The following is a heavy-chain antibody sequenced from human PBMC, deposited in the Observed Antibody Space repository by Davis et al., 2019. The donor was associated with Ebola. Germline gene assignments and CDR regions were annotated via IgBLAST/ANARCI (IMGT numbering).Heavy chain of an antibody. J-gene: IGHJ4*02. V-gene: IGHV1-46*01. Sequence: ASVKVSCKASGYTFTSYYMHWVRQAPGQGLEWMGIINPSGGSTSYAQKFQGRVTITADESTSTAYMELSSLRSEDTAVYYCARAECDDNAKCDGWGQGTLVTVSS. CDR1: GYTFTSYY. CDR3: ARAECDDNAKCDG. D-gene: IGHD1-1*01. CDR2: INPSGGST.